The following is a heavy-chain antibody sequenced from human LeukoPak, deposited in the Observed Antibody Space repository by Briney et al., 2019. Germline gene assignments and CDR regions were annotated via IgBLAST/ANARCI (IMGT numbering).Heavy chain of an antibody. CDR1: GDSIDPYY. Sequence: SETLSLTCTVSGDSIDPYYWSWVRQSPGKGLEWIGSILYSGSTDYNPSLKSRVIISVDTSKNQFSLRLSSVTAADTAVYYCARHRRDGYYDYWGQGTLVTVSS. CDR3: ARHRRDGYYDY. J-gene: IGHJ4*02. V-gene: IGHV4-59*08. D-gene: IGHD5-24*01. CDR2: ILYSGST.